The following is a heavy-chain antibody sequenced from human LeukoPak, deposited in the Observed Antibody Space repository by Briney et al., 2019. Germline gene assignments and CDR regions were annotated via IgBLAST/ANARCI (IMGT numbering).Heavy chain of an antibody. D-gene: IGHD1-1*01. J-gene: IGHJ5*02. V-gene: IGHV4-59*01. CDR2: IYYSGST. CDR3: ARHGTSGTNLNWFDP. Sequence: SETLSLTCTVSGGSISSFYWSWIRQPPGKGLEWIGYIYYSGSTNYNPSLKTRVTISVDTSKNQFSLKLSSVTAADTAVYYCARHGTSGTNLNWFDPWGQGTLVTVSS. CDR1: GGSISSFY.